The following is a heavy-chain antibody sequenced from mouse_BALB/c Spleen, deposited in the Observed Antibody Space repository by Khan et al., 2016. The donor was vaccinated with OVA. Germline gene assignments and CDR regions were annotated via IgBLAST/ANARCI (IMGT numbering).Heavy chain of an antibody. J-gene: IGHJ4*01. V-gene: IGHV1S56*01. CDR2: IYPGNVNT. CDR3: ARDDYFVGDAMDY. CDR1: AYAFTTYY. Sequence: QVQLKQSGPELVKPGASVRISCKASAYAFTTYYIHWVKQRPGQGLEWIGWIYPGNVNTKYNEKFKGKATLTADKSSSTVYMQLISLTSEDSAVYFCARDDYFVGDAMDYWGQGTSVTVSS. D-gene: IGHD2-4*01.